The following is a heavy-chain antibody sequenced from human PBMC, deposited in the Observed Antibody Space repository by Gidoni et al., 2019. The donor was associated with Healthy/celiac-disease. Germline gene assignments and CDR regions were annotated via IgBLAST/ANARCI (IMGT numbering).Heavy chain of an antibody. Sequence: EVQLVESGGGLVKPGGSLRLSCAASGFTFSNAWMNWVRQAPGKGLEWVGRIKSKTDGGTTDYAAPVKGRFTISRDDSKNTLYLQMNSLKTEDTAVYYCTTAIYSSSLGLLQPNYYYGMDVWGQGTTVTVSS. V-gene: IGHV3-15*07. J-gene: IGHJ6*02. CDR1: GFTFSNAW. CDR3: TTAIYSSSLGLLQPNYYYGMDV. CDR2: IKSKTDGGTT. D-gene: IGHD6-13*01.